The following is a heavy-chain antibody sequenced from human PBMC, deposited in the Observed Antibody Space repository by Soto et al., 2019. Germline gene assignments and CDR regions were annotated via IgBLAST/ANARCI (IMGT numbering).Heavy chain of an antibody. CDR2: IWYDGSNK. CDR3: ARDGYPPGTAMVLDDYYYYGMDA. CDR1: GFTFSSYG. D-gene: IGHD5-18*01. J-gene: IGHJ6*02. Sequence: EGSLRLSCAASGFTFSSYGMHWVRQAPGKGLEWVAVIWYDGSNKYYADSVKGRFTISRDNSKNTLYLQMNSLRAEDTAVYYCARDGYPPGTAMVLDDYYYYGMDAWGPGTMDTVSS. V-gene: IGHV3-33*01.